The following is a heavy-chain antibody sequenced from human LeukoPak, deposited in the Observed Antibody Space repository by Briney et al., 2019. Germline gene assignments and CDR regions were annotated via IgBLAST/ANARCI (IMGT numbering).Heavy chain of an antibody. V-gene: IGHV3-30*04. J-gene: IGHJ6*03. CDR1: GFTFSSYA. CDR2: ISYDGSNK. CDR3: AKDSSYYDILTGYYYYYYMDV. D-gene: IGHD3-9*01. Sequence: GGSLRLSCAASGFTFSSYALHWVRQAPGKGLEWVAVISYDGSNKYYADSVKGRFTISRDNSKNTLYLQMNSLRAEDTAVYYCAKDSSYYDILTGYYYYYYMDVWGKGTTVTISS.